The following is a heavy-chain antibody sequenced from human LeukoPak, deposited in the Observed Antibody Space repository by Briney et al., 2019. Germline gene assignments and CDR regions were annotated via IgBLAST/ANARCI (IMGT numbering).Heavy chain of an antibody. J-gene: IGHJ5*02. CDR1: GYTFTSYG. V-gene: IGHV1-18*01. CDR2: ISAYNGNT. CDR3: ARNYYDSSGYYYTFDP. Sequence: GASVKVSCKASGYTFTSYGISWARQAPGQGLEWMGWISAYNGNTNYAQKLQGRVTMTTDTSTSTAYMELRSLRSDDTAVYYCARNYYDSSGYYYTFDPWGQGTLVTVSS. D-gene: IGHD3-22*01.